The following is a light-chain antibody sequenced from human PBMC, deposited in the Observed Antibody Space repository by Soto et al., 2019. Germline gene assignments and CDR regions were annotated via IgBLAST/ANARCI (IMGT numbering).Light chain of an antibody. CDR2: AAS. CDR1: QGISSY. J-gene: IGKJ2*01. V-gene: IGKV1-9*01. CDR3: QQLNTYPYT. Sequence: DIQLTQSPSFLSASVGDRVTITCRASQGISSYLAWFQQKPGKAPKLLIYAASTLQSGVPSRFSGRGSGTEFTLTISRLQPEDFATYYCQQLNTYPYTFGQGTKLEIK.